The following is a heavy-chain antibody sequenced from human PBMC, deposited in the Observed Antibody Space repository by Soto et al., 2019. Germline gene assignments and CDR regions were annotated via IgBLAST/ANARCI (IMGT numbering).Heavy chain of an antibody. D-gene: IGHD6-13*01. V-gene: IGHV1-46*01. CDR3: ARDLAAAAY. CDR2: INPLPTSGST. Sequence: SSVKVSCKASGYIFTNYYIHWVRQAPGQGLEWMAIINPLPTSGSTNYAQKFQGRVTVTRDTSTSTVYLELSSLRSDDTAVYYCARDLAAAAYWGQGTLVTVSS. CDR1: GYIFTNYY. J-gene: IGHJ4*02.